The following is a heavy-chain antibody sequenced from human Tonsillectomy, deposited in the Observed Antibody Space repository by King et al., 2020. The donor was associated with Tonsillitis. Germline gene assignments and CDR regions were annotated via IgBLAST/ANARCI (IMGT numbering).Heavy chain of an antibody. D-gene: IGHD3-3*01. CDR2: IYYSGST. CDR3: ARVNYDFWSGYTYYFDY. J-gene: IGHJ4*02. CDR1: GGSISSYY. V-gene: IGHV4-59*01. Sequence: VPLQESGPGLVKPSETLSLTCTVSGGSISSYYWSWIRQPPGKGLEWIGYIYYSGSTNYNPSLKSRVTISVDTSKNQFSLKLSSVTAADTAVYYCARVNYDFWSGYTYYFDYWGQGTLVTVSS.